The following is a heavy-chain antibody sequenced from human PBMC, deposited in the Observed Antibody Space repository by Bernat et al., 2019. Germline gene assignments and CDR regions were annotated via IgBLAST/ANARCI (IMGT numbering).Heavy chain of an antibody. V-gene: IGHV1-69*01. J-gene: IGHJ3*02. CDR1: GGTFSSYA. CDR2: IIPIFGTA. Sequence: QVQLVQSGAEVKKPGSSVKVSCKASGGTFSSYAISWVRQAPGQGLEWMGGIIPIFGTANYAQKFQGRVTITADESTSTAYMELSSLRSEDTAVHYCARVLRFLEWTSWRIAFDIWGQGTMVTVSS. D-gene: IGHD3-3*01. CDR3: ARVLRFLEWTSWRIAFDI.